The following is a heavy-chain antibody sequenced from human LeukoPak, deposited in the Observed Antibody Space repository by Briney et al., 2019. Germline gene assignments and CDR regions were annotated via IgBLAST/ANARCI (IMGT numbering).Heavy chain of an antibody. CDR3: ARDYGDYVGFDY. CDR1: GFTFSSYS. D-gene: IGHD4-17*01. CDR2: ISSSRYI. V-gene: IGHV3-21*01. J-gene: IGHJ4*02. Sequence: PGGSLTLSCALSGFTFSSYSMNCVRQAPEKGLECVSSISSSRYIYYANSVKGRFTISRDNAKNSLYLQMNSLRAEDTAVYYCARDYGDYVGFDYWGQGTLVTVSS.